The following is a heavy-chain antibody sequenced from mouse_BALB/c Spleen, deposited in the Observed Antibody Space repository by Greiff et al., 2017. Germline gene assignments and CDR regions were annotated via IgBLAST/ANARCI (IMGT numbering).Heavy chain of an antibody. CDR3: ARIHYYGYEYFDY. J-gene: IGHJ2*01. V-gene: IGHV5-6-5*01. CDR1: GFTFSSHA. CDR2: ISSGDST. D-gene: IGHD1-2*01. Sequence: EVKLVESGGGLVKPGGSLQLSCAASGFTFSSHAMSWVRQTPEKRLEWIASISSGDSTYYPERVKGRFTISRDNARNSLYLKMRSLKSEDTAISYCARIHYYGYEYFDYWGQGTTLTVAS.